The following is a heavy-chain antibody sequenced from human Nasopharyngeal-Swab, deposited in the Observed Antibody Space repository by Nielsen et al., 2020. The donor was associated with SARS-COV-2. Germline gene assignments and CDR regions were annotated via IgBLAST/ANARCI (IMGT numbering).Heavy chain of an antibody. CDR2: IDPSDSYT. CDR3: ARRNPSSSWPVDY. Sequence: GESLKISCQGSGYSFTSYWISWVRQAPGKGLEWMERIDPSDSYTNYSPSLQGNVTITTDKYISTAYLQWSSLKASDTAMYYCARRNPSSSWPVDYWGQGTLVTVSS. CDR1: GYSFTSYW. D-gene: IGHD6-13*01. J-gene: IGHJ4*02. V-gene: IGHV5-10-1*01.